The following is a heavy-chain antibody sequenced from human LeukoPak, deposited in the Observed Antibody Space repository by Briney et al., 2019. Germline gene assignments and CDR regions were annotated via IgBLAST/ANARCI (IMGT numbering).Heavy chain of an antibody. V-gene: IGHV3-23*01. CDR2: ISGSGGGT. J-gene: IGHJ4*02. CDR3: AKTTTGYSSGRYPGWPVDY. Sequence: PGGSLRLSCSASGFSFSTSWMTWVRQAPGKGLEWVSAISGSGGGTYYADSVKGRFTISRDNSKNTPYLQMNSLSTEDTAVYYCAKTTTGYSSGRYPGWPVDYWGQGTLVTVSS. D-gene: IGHD6-19*01. CDR1: GFSFSTSW.